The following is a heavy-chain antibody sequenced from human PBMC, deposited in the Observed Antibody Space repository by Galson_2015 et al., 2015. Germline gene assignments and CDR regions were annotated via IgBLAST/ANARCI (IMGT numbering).Heavy chain of an antibody. V-gene: IGHV4-30-4*08. J-gene: IGHJ5*01. CDR3: TRSSTHNAASSVVWFDS. CDR1: NDSIVSEQSH. Sequence: TLSLTCKVFNDSIVSEQSHWTWLRQSPEKGLQWIGYISFRGTNHYNPSLRRRLTISSDTSKNEFSLTLASVTAADTATYFCTRSSTHNAASSVVWFDSWG. CDR2: ISFRGTN. D-gene: IGHD3-10*01.